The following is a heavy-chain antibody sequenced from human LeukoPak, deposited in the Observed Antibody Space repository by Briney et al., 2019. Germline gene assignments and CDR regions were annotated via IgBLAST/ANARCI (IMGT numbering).Heavy chain of an antibody. Sequence: ASVKVSCKASGYTFTGYYMHWVRQAPGQGLEWMGWMTPNSGNTGYAQKFQGRVTLTRDTSIGTAYMELSSLRSEDTAVYYCARNYYGTGDFDYWGQGTLVTVSS. CDR1: GYTFTGYY. CDR3: ARNYYGTGDFDY. V-gene: IGHV1-8*02. J-gene: IGHJ4*02. CDR2: MTPNSGNT. D-gene: IGHD3-10*01.